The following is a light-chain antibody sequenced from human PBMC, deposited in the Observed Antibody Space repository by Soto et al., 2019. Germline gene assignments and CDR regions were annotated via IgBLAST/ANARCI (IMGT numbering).Light chain of an antibody. CDR3: QQFKSYPLT. CDR2: GAS. Sequence: DIQMTQSPSTLSASAGDRVTITCRASQSISTWLAWYQQKPGKAPKLLIYGASSLASGVPSRFSGSGSGTEFTLTISSLQPEDFATYYCQQFKSYPLTFGGGTKVDIK. CDR1: QSISTW. J-gene: IGKJ4*01. V-gene: IGKV1-5*01.